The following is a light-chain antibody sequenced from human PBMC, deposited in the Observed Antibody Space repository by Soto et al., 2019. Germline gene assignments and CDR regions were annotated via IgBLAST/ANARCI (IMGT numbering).Light chain of an antibody. CDR1: QNIHNH. CDR2: DAI. J-gene: IGKJ5*01. V-gene: IGKV3-15*01. Sequence: MSPSPDTLTVSPGERVTLSCRASQNIHNHMPWFLQAPGQPTRRLVYDAIIRAADGPAMCSGSWSGTEVTRTVNTLQSEDFAVYYCQQRSNWPPCTFGQGTRLEIK. CDR3: QQRSNWPPCT.